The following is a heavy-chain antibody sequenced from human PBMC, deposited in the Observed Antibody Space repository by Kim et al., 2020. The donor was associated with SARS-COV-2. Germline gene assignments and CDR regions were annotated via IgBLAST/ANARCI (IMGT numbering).Heavy chain of an antibody. V-gene: IGHV3-30-3*01. CDR1: GFTFSSYA. Sequence: GGSLRLSCAASGFTFSSYAMHWVRQAPGKGLEWVAVISYDGSNKYYADSVKGRFTISRDNSKNTLYLQMNSLRAEDTAVYYCARYCSGGSCYPDGDAFDIWGQGTMVTVSS. CDR2: ISYDGSNK. CDR3: ARYCSGGSCYPDGDAFDI. J-gene: IGHJ3*02. D-gene: IGHD2-15*01.